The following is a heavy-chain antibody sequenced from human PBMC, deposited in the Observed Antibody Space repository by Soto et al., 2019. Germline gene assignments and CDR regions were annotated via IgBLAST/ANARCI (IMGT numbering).Heavy chain of an antibody. V-gene: IGHV3-30-3*01. D-gene: IGHD2-2*02. Sequence: GGSLRLSCADSGFTFSSYAMHWVRQAPRKGLEWVAVISYDGSNKYYADSVKGRFTISRDNSKNTLYLQMNSLRAEDTAVYYCARDFCYTTAGCGMDVWGQGTTVTVSS. CDR2: ISYDGSNK. J-gene: IGHJ6*02. CDR3: ARDFCYTTAGCGMDV. CDR1: GFTFSSYA.